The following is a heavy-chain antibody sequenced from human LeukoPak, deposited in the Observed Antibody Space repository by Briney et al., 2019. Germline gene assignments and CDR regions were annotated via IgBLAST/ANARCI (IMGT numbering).Heavy chain of an antibody. CDR2: TSYDGSNI. Sequence: GGSLRLSCAASGFTFSSYSMNWVRQAPGKGLEWVAVTSYDGSNIFYVDSVKGRFTIHRDNSKNTLYLDMNSLRAEDTAVYYCAKDVGTTSLYNWFDPWGQGTLVTVSS. CDR1: GFTFSSYS. D-gene: IGHD2/OR15-2a*01. CDR3: AKDVGTTSLYNWFDP. V-gene: IGHV3-30*18. J-gene: IGHJ5*02.